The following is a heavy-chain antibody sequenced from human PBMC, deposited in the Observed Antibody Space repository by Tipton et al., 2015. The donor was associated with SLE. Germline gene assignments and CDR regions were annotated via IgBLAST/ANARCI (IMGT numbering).Heavy chain of an antibody. CDR2: IIPIFNAA. CDR1: GGTFSNYG. D-gene: IGHD1-20*01. J-gene: IGHJ6*02. CDR3: ARGEITGVTGGIYHYVMDV. V-gene: IGHV1-69*01. Sequence: QLVQSGAEEKKPGSSVKVSCKASGGTFSNYGIIWVRQAPGQGLEWMGGIIPIFNAANFAQKFRDRVTLTADESASAGYMELSSLRSEDTAVYYGARGEITGVTGGIYHYVMDVWGQGTTVTVSS.